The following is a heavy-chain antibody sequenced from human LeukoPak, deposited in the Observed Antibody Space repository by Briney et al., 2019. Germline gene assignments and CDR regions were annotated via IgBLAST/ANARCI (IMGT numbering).Heavy chain of an antibody. CDR2: ISGSDGTT. Sequence: GGSLRLSCAPSGFTFSSYAMSWVRQAPGKGLEWVSTISGSDGTTFYTDSVKGRFTISRDNSKNSLYLQMNSLRAEDTAVYYCARAYYGSGSYYWFDPWGQGTLVTVSS. V-gene: IGHV3-23*01. D-gene: IGHD3-10*01. CDR1: GFTFSSYA. CDR3: ARAYYGSGSYYWFDP. J-gene: IGHJ5*02.